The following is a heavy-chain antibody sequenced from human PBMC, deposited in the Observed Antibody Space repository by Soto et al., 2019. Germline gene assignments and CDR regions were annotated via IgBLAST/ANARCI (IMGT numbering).Heavy chain of an antibody. D-gene: IGHD6-13*01. V-gene: IGHV3-33*01. CDR3: ARVSPIGSSQKLKPGLRYYGMDV. Sequence: QVQLVESGGGVVQPGRSLRLSCAASGFTFSSYGMHWVRQAPGKGLEWVAVIWYDGSNKYYADSVKGRFNISRDNSKNTLYLQMNSLRAEDTAVYYCARVSPIGSSQKLKPGLRYYGMDVWGQGTTVTVSS. J-gene: IGHJ6*02. CDR2: IWYDGSNK. CDR1: GFTFSSYG.